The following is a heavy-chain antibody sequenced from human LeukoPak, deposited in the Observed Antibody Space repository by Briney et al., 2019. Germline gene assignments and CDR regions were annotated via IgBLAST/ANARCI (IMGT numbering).Heavy chain of an antibody. V-gene: IGHV4-34*01. D-gene: IGHD3-22*01. CDR3: ARGRHDITMIVVVMTSVSYYLDV. J-gene: IGHJ6*03. CDR2: INPSGST. CDR1: GGSFSGYH. Sequence: SETLSLTCAVFGGSFSGYHWTWIRQSPGKGLEWIGDINPSGSTYYNPSLKSRLTISVDTSKNQFSLKLRSVTAADTAVYYCARGRHDITMIVVVMTSVSYYLDVWGKGTTVTVS.